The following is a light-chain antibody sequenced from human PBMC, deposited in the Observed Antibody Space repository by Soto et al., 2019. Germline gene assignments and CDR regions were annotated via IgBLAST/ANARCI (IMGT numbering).Light chain of an antibody. V-gene: IGKV1D-12*01. CDR3: QQANTFPLT. CDR2: AAS. CDR1: QGISSW. J-gene: IGKJ5*01. Sequence: EIEMTQSRASLGGSVGDKNTITCRASQGISSWLAWYQQKPGKAPKLLIYAASSLQSGVPSRFSGSGSGTHFTLTISSLQPEDFATYYCQQANTFPLTFGQGTRLEIK.